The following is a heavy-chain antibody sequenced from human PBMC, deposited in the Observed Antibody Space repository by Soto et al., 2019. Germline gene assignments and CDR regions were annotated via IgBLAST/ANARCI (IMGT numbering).Heavy chain of an antibody. D-gene: IGHD3-3*01. CDR1: GGPISSSSYY. CDR2: IYYSGST. Sequence: PSNTLSLTFTVHGGPISSSSYYWCGILQPPGKGLEWIGSIYYSGSTYYNPSLKSRVTISVDTSKNQFSLKLSSVTAADTAVYYCARSITIFGGAYYYYYGMDVWGQGTTVS. CDR3: ARSITIFGGAYYYYYGMDV. J-gene: IGHJ6*02. V-gene: IGHV4-39*01.